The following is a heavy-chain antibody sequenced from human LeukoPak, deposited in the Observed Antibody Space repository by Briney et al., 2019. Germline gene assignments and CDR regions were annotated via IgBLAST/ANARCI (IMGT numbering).Heavy chain of an antibody. CDR2: ISSDGSNT. V-gene: IGHV3-74*01. CDR3: IRVPY. CDR1: GFTFNKYY. J-gene: IGHJ4*02. Sequence: GGSLRLSCAVSGFTFNKYYMHWVRQAPGKGLVWVSRISSDGSNTNYADSVKGRFTISRDNAKNTLYLQMNSLRAEDTAVYYCIRVPYWGQGTLVTVSS.